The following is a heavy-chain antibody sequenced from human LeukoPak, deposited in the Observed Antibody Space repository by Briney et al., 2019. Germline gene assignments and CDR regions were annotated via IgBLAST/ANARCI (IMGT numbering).Heavy chain of an antibody. V-gene: IGHV1-2*02. CDR3: ARDQVPAALHTLKRNWFDP. Sequence: ASVKVSCKASGYTFTGYYMHWVRQAPGQGLEWMGWINPNSGGTNYAQKFQGRVTMTRDTSISTAYMELSRLRSDDTAVYYCARDQVPAALHTLKRNWFDPWGQGTLVTVSS. CDR2: INPNSGGT. D-gene: IGHD2-2*01. J-gene: IGHJ5*02. CDR1: GYTFTGYY.